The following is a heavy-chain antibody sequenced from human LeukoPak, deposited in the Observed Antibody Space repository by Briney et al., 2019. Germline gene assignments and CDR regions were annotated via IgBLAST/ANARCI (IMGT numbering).Heavy chain of an antibody. Sequence: GGSLRLSCAASGFTFSSYAMSWVRQAPGKGLEWVSGIRGSGTTTYYADSVKGRFTISRDNSKNTLYLQMNSLRAEDTAVYYCAKVDELYYYYMDVWGKGTTVTVSS. V-gene: IGHV3-23*01. CDR3: AKVDELYYYYMDV. CDR2: IRGSGTTT. CDR1: GFTFSSYA. D-gene: IGHD1-7*01. J-gene: IGHJ6*03.